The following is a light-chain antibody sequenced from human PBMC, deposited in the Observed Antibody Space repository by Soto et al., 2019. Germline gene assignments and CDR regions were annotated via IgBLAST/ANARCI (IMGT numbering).Light chain of an antibody. CDR1: QSINSN. CDR2: RAS. J-gene: IGKJ4*01. V-gene: IGKV3-15*01. CDR3: QQYTNWPRAT. Sequence: IVMTQSPATLSVSLGERATLSCRASQSINSNLAWYQQKPGQAPRLLMFRASIRAAGFPARFSGSGSGTEFNITISSLQSEDSAVYYCQQYTNWPRATFGGGTKVEIK.